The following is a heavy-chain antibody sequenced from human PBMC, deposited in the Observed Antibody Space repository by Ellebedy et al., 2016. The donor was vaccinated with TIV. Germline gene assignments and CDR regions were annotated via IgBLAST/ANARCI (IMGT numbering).Heavy chain of an antibody. CDR1: GGSISSSSYY. CDR3: ARQKGWDDY. Sequence: SETLSLXCTVSGGSISSSSYYWGWIRQPPGKGLEWIGSIYYSGSTYYNPSLKSRVTISVDTSKNQFSLKLSSVTAADTAVYYCARQKGWDDYWGQGTLVTVSS. CDR2: IYYSGST. J-gene: IGHJ4*02. V-gene: IGHV4-39*01. D-gene: IGHD1-26*01.